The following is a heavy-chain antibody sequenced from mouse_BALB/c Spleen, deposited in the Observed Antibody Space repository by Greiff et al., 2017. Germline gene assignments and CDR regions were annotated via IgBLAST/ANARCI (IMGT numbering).Heavy chain of an antibody. Sequence: VQLQQSGPGLVKPSQSLSLTCSVTGYSITSGYYWNWIRQFPGNKLEWMGYISYDGSNNYNPSLKNRISITRDTSKNQFFLKLNSVTTEDTATYYCARTTTATEDAMDYWGQGTSVTVSS. CDR2: ISYDGSN. D-gene: IGHD1-2*01. J-gene: IGHJ4*01. CDR1: GYSITSGYY. CDR3: ARTTTATEDAMDY. V-gene: IGHV3-6*02.